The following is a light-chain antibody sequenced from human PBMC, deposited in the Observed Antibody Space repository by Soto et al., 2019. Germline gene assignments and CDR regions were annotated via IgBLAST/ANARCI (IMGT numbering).Light chain of an antibody. Sequence: DIQMTQSPSTLSASVGDRVTITCRASQSISSWLAWYQQKPGKAPKLLIYDASSLESGGPSRFIGSGSGTEFTLTISRLQPDDCSSYYFQQYNSYAPYTFGQGTKLEIK. CDR2: DAS. J-gene: IGKJ2*01. V-gene: IGKV1-5*01. CDR3: QQYNSYAPYT. CDR1: QSISSW.